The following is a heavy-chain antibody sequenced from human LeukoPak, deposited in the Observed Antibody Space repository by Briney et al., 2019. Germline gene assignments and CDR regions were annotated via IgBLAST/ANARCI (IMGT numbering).Heavy chain of an antibody. Sequence: GGSLRLSCAASGFTFSNYSMNWVRQAPGKGLEWVSSISSSSSYIYYADSVKGRFTISRDNAKNSLYLQMNSLRAEDTAVYYCARYYDFWSGYYSFSPMDVWGKGTTVTVSS. CDR1: GFTFSNYS. V-gene: IGHV3-21*01. J-gene: IGHJ6*03. CDR3: ARYYDFWSGYYSFSPMDV. CDR2: ISSSSSYI. D-gene: IGHD3-3*01.